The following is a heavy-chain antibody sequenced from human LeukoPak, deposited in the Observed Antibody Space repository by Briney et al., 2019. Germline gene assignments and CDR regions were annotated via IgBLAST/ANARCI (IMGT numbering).Heavy chain of an antibody. CDR2: ISRTGTT. Sequence: NTGGSLRLSCAASGFTFSTNSMNWVRQAPGKGLEWISSISRTGTTYYADSVKGRFTISRDNAKNSLYLQMNSLGAEDTAVYYCAKELSGDLPYWGQGTLVTVSS. CDR1: GFTFSTNS. D-gene: IGHD2-21*01. J-gene: IGHJ4*02. V-gene: IGHV3-69-1*01. CDR3: AKELSGDLPY.